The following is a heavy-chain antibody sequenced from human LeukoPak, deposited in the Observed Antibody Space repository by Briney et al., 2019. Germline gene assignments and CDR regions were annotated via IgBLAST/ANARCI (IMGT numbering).Heavy chain of an antibody. CDR2: LSGSGGTT. CDR3: AKGIGSGSYYPGDY. J-gene: IGHJ4*02. D-gene: IGHD3-10*01. V-gene: IGHV3-23*01. Sequence: GGSLRLSCAASGFTFSGYAMSWVRQAPGKGLEWVSALSGSGGTTYYADSVKGRFTISRDNSKNTLYLQMNSLRAEDAAVYYCAKGIGSGSYYPGDYWGQGTLVTVSS. CDR1: GFTFSGYA.